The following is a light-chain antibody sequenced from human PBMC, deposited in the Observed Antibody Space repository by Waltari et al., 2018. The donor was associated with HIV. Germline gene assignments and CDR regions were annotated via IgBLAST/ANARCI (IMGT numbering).Light chain of an antibody. CDR2: GNT. V-gene: IGLV1-40*01. CDR3: QSYDSSLSSWI. CDR1: TSNIGAPFD. J-gene: IGLJ2*01. Sequence: QSVLTQPPSLSGAPGQRVTISCTGSTSNIGAPFDVHWSQHFPGKAPKLLIHGNTLRPSGVPDRFSASTSGSSASLAITGLHLEDEATYYCQSYDSSLSSWIFGGGTKLTVL.